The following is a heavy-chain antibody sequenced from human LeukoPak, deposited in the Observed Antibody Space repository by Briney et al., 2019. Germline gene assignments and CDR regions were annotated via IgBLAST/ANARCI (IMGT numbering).Heavy chain of an antibody. J-gene: IGHJ3*02. CDR1: GYTLTELS. Sequence: ASVKVSCKVSGYTLTELSMHWVRQAPGQGLEWMGIINPSGGSTSYAQKFQGRVTMTRDTSTSTVYMEPSSLRSEDTAVYYCARGEVRWLQMGDAFDIWGQGTMVTVSS. D-gene: IGHD5-24*01. CDR3: ARGEVRWLQMGDAFDI. CDR2: INPSGGST. V-gene: IGHV1-46*01.